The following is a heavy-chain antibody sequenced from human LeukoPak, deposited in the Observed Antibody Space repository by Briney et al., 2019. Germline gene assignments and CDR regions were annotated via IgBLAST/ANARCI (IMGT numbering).Heavy chain of an antibody. J-gene: IGHJ4*02. Sequence: SEALSLTCTVPGGSVSSYSWSWIRQPAGKGLEWIGRIYASGSTNYNPSLKSRVTMSLDTSKNQFSLNLSSVTAADTAVYYCARAQDCSSGCYRFFDYWGQGTLVTVSS. CDR1: GGSVSSYS. CDR2: IYASGST. CDR3: ARAQDCSSGCYRFFDY. D-gene: IGHD6-19*01. V-gene: IGHV4-4*07.